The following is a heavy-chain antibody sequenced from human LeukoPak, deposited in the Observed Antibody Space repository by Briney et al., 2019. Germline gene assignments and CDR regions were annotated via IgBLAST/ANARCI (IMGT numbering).Heavy chain of an antibody. V-gene: IGHV3-23*01. J-gene: IGHJ4*02. CDR3: ARLVADGDYTLDFDN. CDR1: DFSFSNYA. Sequence: GGSLRLSCAASDFSFSNYAMSWVRQAPGKGLEWVSAVSNRGGSTYYADSVKGRFTISRDNSKNTLYLQMNSLRVEDTAVYYCARLVADGDYTLDFDNWGQGTLVTVSS. D-gene: IGHD4-17*01. CDR2: VSNRGGST.